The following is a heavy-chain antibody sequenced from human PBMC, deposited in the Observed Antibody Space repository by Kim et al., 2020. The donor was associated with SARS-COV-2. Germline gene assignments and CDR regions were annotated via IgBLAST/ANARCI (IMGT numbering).Heavy chain of an antibody. J-gene: IGHJ4*02. CDR3: ARGIPSRYCSGGSCPVSYFDY. V-gene: IGHV1-46*01. Sequence: ASVKVSCKASGYTFTSYYMHWVRQAPGQGLEWMGIINPSGGSTSYAQKFQGRVTMTRDTSTSTVYMELSSLRSEDTAVYYCARGIPSRYCSGGSCPVSYFDYWGQGTLVTVSS. CDR2: INPSGGST. D-gene: IGHD2-15*01. CDR1: GYTFTSYY.